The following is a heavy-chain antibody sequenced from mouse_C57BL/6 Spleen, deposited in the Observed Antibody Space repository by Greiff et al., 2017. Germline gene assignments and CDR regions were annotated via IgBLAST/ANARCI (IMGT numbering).Heavy chain of an antibody. J-gene: IGHJ1*03. CDR3: ARSLGRDWYFDV. Sequence: VQLQQPGAELVKPGASVKMSCKASGYTFTSYWITWVKQRPGQGLEWIGDIYPGSGSTNYNETFKSKATLTVDNTSSTPYMQLSSLPSEDSSVYYCARSLGRDWYFDVWGTGTTVTVSS. V-gene: IGHV1-55*01. CDR2: IYPGSGST. CDR1: GYTFTSYW. D-gene: IGHD4-1*01.